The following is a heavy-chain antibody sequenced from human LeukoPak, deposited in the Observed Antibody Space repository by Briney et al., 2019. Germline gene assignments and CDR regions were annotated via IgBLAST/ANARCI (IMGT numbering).Heavy chain of an antibody. V-gene: IGHV1-8*01. D-gene: IGHD6-13*01. J-gene: IGHJ4*02. CDR2: MNPNSGNT. Sequence: GASVKVSCKASGYTFTSYDINWVRQATGQGLEWMGWMNPNSGNTGYAQKFQGRVTMTRNTSISTAYMELSSLRSEDTAVYYCAKTASSSWGYFDYWGQGTLVTVSS. CDR1: GYTFTSYD. CDR3: AKTASSSWGYFDY.